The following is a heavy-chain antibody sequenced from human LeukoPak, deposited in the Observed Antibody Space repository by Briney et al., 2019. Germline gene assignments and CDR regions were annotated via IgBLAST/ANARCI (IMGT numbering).Heavy chain of an antibody. CDR2: IYYSGST. V-gene: IGHV4-59*08. J-gene: IGHJ3*02. Sequence: SETLSLTCTVSGGSISSYYWSWIRQPPGKGLEWIGYIYYSGSTNYNPSLKSRVTISVDTSKNQFSLKLSPVTAADTAVYYCARHGVLRYFSTDAFDIWGQGTMVTVSS. D-gene: IGHD3-9*01. CDR1: GGSISSYY. CDR3: ARHGVLRYFSTDAFDI.